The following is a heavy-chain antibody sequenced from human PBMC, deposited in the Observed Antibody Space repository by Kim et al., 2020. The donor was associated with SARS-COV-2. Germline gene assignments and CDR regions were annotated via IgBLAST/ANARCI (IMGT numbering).Heavy chain of an antibody. CDR1: GFTFRSQW. V-gene: IGHV3-7*01. J-gene: IGHJ4*02. Sequence: GGSLRLSCAASGFTFRSQWMSWVRQAPGKGLEWVANINPDGSDKSYVDSVKGRFTISRDNGENSLYLQMDSLRAEDTAVYYCARAEIWGQGTLVIVPS. CDR2: INPDGSDK. CDR3: ARAEI.